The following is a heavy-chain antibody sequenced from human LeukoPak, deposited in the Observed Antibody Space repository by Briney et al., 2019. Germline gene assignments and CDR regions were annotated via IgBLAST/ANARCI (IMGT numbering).Heavy chain of an antibody. D-gene: IGHD6-25*01. J-gene: IGHJ6*02. CDR2: TSTNSENT. CDR3: ARDPPVIAAWIYYGMDV. CDR1: GYIFANFG. Sequence: GASVKVSCKTSGYIFANFGIVWVRQAPGRGLEWVGWTSTNSENTRSAQNLKDRVTLTTDTSTSTAYMELRSLRSDDTAVYYCARDPPVIAAWIYYGMDVWGQGTTVTVSS. V-gene: IGHV1-18*01.